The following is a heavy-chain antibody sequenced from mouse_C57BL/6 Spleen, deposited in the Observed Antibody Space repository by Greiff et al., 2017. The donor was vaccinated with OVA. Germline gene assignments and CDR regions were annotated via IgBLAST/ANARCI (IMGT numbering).Heavy chain of an antibody. CDR2: IDPSDSYT. J-gene: IGHJ3*01. V-gene: IGHV1-50*01. Sequence: VQLQQPGAELVKPGASVKLSCKASGYTFTSYWMQWVKQRPGQGLEWIGEIDPSDSYTNYNQKFKGKATLTVDTSSSTAYMQLSSLTSEASAVYDCARSDLWSSLAYWGQGTLVTVSA. CDR3: ARSDLWSSLAY. CDR1: GYTFTSYW. D-gene: IGHD1-1*02.